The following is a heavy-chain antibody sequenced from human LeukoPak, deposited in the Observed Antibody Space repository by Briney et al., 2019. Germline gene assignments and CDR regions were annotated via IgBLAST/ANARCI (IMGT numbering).Heavy chain of an antibody. CDR1: GFTFSSYG. CDR2: IRYDGSNK. Sequence: PGGSLRLSCAASGFTFSSYGMQWVRQDPGKGLEWVAFIRYDGSNKYYADPVKGRFTISRDNSKNTLYLQMNSLRAEDTAVYYCAKDHVGYCSSTSCSTPDYWGQGTLVTVSS. D-gene: IGHD2-2*01. J-gene: IGHJ4*02. V-gene: IGHV3-30*02. CDR3: AKDHVGYCSSTSCSTPDY.